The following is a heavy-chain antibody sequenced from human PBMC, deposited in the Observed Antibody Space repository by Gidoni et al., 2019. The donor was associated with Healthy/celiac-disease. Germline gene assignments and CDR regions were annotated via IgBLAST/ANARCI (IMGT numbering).Heavy chain of an antibody. J-gene: IGHJ1*01. Sequence: QVQLVESGGGVVQPGRSLRLSCAASGFTFSSYGMHWVRQAPGKGLEWVAVIWYDGSNKYYADSVKGRFTISRDNSKNTLYLQMNSLRAEDTTVYYCARPGATHAEYFQHWGQGTLVTVSS. CDR1: GFTFSSYG. CDR2: IWYDGSNK. CDR3: ARPGATHAEYFQH. V-gene: IGHV3-33*01. D-gene: IGHD1-26*01.